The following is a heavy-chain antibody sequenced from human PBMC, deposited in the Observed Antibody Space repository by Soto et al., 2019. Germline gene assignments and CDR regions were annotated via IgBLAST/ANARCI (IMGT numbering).Heavy chain of an antibody. CDR1: GFTFSSYA. D-gene: IGHD3-16*02. CDR3: AKLSKYYDYVWGSYRYEAFDY. V-gene: IGHV3-23*01. J-gene: IGHJ4*02. Sequence: GGSLRLSCAASGFTFSSYAMSWVRQAPGKGLEWVSAISGSGGSTYYADSVKGRFTISRDNPKNTLYLQMNSLRAEDTAVYYCAKLSKYYDYVWGSYRYEAFDYWGQGTLVT. CDR2: ISGSGGST.